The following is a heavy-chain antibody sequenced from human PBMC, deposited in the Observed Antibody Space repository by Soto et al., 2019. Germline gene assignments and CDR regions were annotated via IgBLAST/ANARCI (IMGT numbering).Heavy chain of an antibody. CDR1: GFTFSSYS. D-gene: IGHD6-19*01. CDR3: ARGGWYFQYWFDP. CDR2: ISYNGSNI. V-gene: IGHV3-30*03. J-gene: IGHJ5*02. Sequence: GGSLRLSCAASGFTFSSYSMNWVRQAPGKGLEWVAAISYNGSNIYYADSVKGRFTISRDTSKNQFSLKLSSVTAADTAVYYCARGGWYFQYWFDPWGQGTLVTVSS.